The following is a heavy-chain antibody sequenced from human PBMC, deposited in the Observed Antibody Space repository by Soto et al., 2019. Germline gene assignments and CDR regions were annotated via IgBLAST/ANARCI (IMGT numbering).Heavy chain of an antibody. J-gene: IGHJ4*02. Sequence: PGESLKISCKASGYIIKNYWIGWVRQMPGQGLEWMGIIFPDDSDTRYSPSFQGHVTISVDKSISTAYVQWSSLKASDSAIYYCFRGGVTSRTFDYCGQGTLLTVSS. D-gene: IGHD3-16*01. V-gene: IGHV5-51*01. CDR3: FRGGVTSRTFDY. CDR2: IFPDDSDT. CDR1: GYIIKNYW.